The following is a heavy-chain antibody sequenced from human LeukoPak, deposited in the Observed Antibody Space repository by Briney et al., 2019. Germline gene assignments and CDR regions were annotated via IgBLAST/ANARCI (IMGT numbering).Heavy chain of an antibody. CDR1: GFTFSDYY. D-gene: IGHD6-19*01. Sequence: PGGSLRLSCVASGFTFSDYYMDWVRQAPGKGLEWIGSIYHSGSTYYNPSLKSRVTISVDTSKNQFSLKLSSVTAADTAVYYCAREGSVDSSGYYFDYWGQGTLVTVSS. J-gene: IGHJ4*02. V-gene: IGHV4-38-2*02. CDR3: AREGSVDSSGYYFDY. CDR2: IYHSGST.